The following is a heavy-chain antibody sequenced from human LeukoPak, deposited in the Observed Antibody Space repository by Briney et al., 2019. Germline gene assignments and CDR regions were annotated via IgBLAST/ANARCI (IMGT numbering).Heavy chain of an antibody. CDR3: TTGLAAAGFNFDY. CDR1: GFTFSNAW. Sequence: PGGSLGLSCAASGFTFSNAWMSWVRQAPGKGLEWVGRIKRKTDGGTTDYAAPVKGRFTISRDDSINTLYLQMDSLKSEDTGVYYCTTGLAAAGFNFDYWGQGTLATVSS. V-gene: IGHV3-15*01. J-gene: IGHJ4*02. D-gene: IGHD6-13*01. CDR2: IKRKTDGGTT.